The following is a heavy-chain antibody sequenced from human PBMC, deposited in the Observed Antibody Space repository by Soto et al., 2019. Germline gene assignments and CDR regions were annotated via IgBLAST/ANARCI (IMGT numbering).Heavy chain of an antibody. D-gene: IGHD3-10*01. CDR3: ARLPGIKTFRRDY. V-gene: IGHV4-39*01. CDR2: IYYSGNT. J-gene: IGHJ4*02. Sequence: QLQLQESGPGLVKPSENLSLTCSVSGGSISSPSYYWGWIRQPPGKGLEWIGSIYYSGNTYYNPSLKSRVTILVDTSRNQFSLNVNSVTAADTAVYFCARLPGIKTFRRDYRGQGTLVTVSS. CDR1: GGSISSPSYY.